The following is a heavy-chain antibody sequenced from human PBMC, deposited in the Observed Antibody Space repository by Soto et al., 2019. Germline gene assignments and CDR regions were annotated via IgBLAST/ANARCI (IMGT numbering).Heavy chain of an antibody. D-gene: IGHD2-2*01. V-gene: IGHV3-23*01. CDR2: ISGSGSST. CDR3: AKGDRNQPAVVDY. J-gene: IGHJ4*02. Sequence: EVQLLESGGGRIQPGGSLRLCCAASGFTFSSYAMNWVRQVPGKGLQWVSGISGSGSSTYYSDSVRGRFTISRDNSRNTLYLQMSSLRVEDTALYYCAKGDRNQPAVVDYCGQGTLVTASS. CDR1: GFTFSSYA.